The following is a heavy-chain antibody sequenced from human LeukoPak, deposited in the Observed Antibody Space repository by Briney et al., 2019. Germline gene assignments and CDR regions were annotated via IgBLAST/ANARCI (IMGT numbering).Heavy chain of an antibody. CDR1: GYTFTSYD. D-gene: IGHD2-15*01. J-gene: IGHJ3*02. Sequence: ASVKVSCKASGYTFTSYDINWVRQATGQGLEWMGWMNPNSGNTGYAQKFQGRVTTTRNTSISTAYMELSSLRSEDTAVYYCASPGVAALRPGDAFDIWGQGTMVTVSS. CDR2: MNPNSGNT. CDR3: ASPGVAALRPGDAFDI. V-gene: IGHV1-8*01.